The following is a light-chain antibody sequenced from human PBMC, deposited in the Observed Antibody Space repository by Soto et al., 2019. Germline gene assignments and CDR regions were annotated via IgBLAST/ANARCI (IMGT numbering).Light chain of an antibody. V-gene: IGKV3-15*01. CDR2: GAS. CDR1: QSVSSN. Sequence: EIVMTQSPATLSVSPGDRATLSCRASQSVSSNLAWYQQKPGQAPRLLIYGASTRATGIPARFSGSWSGTEFTLTISSLQSEDFAVYYCQQYNNWPPWTFGQGTRVEIK. CDR3: QQYNNWPPWT. J-gene: IGKJ1*01.